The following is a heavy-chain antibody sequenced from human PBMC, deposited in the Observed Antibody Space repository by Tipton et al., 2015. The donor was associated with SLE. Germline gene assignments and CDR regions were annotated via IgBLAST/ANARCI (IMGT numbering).Heavy chain of an antibody. CDR2: IRYDGSIK. Sequence: SLRLSCAASGFNFSDYGMHWVRQAPGKGLEWVAFIRYDGSIKSYADSVKGRFTISRDDSEDTLYLQMNSLRAEDTAVYYCAKNAVGVGYYDFASWGQGTQVTVSS. V-gene: IGHV3-30*02. CDR1: GFNFSDYG. D-gene: IGHD3-22*01. CDR3: AKNAVGVGYYDFAS. J-gene: IGHJ4*02.